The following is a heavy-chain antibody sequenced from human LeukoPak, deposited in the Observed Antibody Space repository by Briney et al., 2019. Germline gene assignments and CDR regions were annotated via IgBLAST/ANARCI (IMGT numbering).Heavy chain of an antibody. CDR3: ARHRSKYRKYYYYGMDV. V-gene: IGHV4-59*08. CDR1: GGSISSYY. CDR2: IYYSGST. D-gene: IGHD1-14*01. Sequence: PSETLSLTCTVSGGSISSYYWSWIRQPPGKGLEWIGYIYYSGSTNYNPSLKSRVTISVDTSKNQFSLKLSSVTAADTAVYYCARHRSKYRKYYYYGMDVWGQGTTVTVSS. J-gene: IGHJ6*02.